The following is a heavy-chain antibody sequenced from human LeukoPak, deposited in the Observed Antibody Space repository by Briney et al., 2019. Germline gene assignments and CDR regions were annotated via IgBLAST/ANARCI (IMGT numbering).Heavy chain of an antibody. Sequence: PGGSLRLSCSASGFTXKDYAMHWXRQXPGLGLEWVAVIASXGRTTSYADSVSGRFTISRDNSHTALSLQMNSLSADDTAVYYCARAAEASCSGTSCYRYFHHWGQGTLVIVSS. CDR2: IASXGRTT. D-gene: IGHD2-2*01. CDR1: GFTXKDYA. J-gene: IGHJ1*01. V-gene: IGHV3-30*04. CDR3: ARAAEASCSGTSCYRYFHH.